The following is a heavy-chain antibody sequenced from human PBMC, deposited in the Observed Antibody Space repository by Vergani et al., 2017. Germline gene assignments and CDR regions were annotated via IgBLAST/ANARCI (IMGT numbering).Heavy chain of an antibody. Sequence: EVQLVQSGAEVKKPGESLKISCKGSVYIFTSYWIGWVRQMPGKGLEWRGIIYPGEPDTRYSPSFQGQVTISADNSISTAYLQWSSLKAADTDMYYCARGVKYYYDSSGYYYPDWGQGTLVTVSS. CDR2: IYPGEPDT. CDR1: VYIFTSYW. CDR3: ARGVKYYYDSSGYYYPD. D-gene: IGHD3-22*01. J-gene: IGHJ4*02. V-gene: IGHV5-51*01.